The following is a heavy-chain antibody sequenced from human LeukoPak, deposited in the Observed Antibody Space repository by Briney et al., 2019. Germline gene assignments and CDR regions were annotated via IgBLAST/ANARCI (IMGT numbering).Heavy chain of an antibody. CDR2: MNPNSGNT. D-gene: IGHD3-10*01. V-gene: IGHV1-8*02. Sequence: ASVKASCKASGGTFSSYAINWVRQATGQGLEWMGWMNPNSGNTGYAQKFQGRVTMTRNTSISTAYMELSSLRSEDTAVYYCARGGPYYYGSGNVWGKGTTVTVSS. J-gene: IGHJ6*04. CDR3: ARGGPYYYGSGNV. CDR1: GGTFSSYA.